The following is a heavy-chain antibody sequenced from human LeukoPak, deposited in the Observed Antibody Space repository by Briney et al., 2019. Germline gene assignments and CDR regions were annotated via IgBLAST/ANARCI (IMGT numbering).Heavy chain of an antibody. Sequence: ASVKVSCKVSGYTLTELSMHWVRQAPGKGLEWMGGFDPGDGETIYAQKFQGRVTMTEDTSTDTAYMELSSLRSEDTAVYYCATVGSGSYPGEYFQHWGQGTLVTVSS. D-gene: IGHD1-26*01. J-gene: IGHJ1*01. CDR3: ATVGSGSYPGEYFQH. CDR2: FDPGDGET. V-gene: IGHV1-24*01. CDR1: GYTLTELS.